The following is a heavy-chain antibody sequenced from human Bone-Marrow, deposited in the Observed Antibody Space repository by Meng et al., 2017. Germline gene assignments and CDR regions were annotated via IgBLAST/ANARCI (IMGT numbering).Heavy chain of an antibody. CDR1: AYTFTGYY. Sequence: SVKVSCKASAYTFTGYYFNWVRQAPRQGLEWMGMIISILGIAKYAEKFKGRFTITTDKSTNTAYIELSSLRSEDTAVYYCASSGWLRLPTYWGQGTLVTVSS. CDR3: ASSGWLRLPTY. CDR2: IISILGIA. J-gene: IGHJ4*02. V-gene: IGHV1-69*02. D-gene: IGHD6-19*01.